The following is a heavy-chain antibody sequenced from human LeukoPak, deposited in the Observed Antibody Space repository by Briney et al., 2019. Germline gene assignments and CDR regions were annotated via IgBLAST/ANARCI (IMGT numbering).Heavy chain of an antibody. J-gene: IGHJ4*02. V-gene: IGHV1-46*01. CDR1: GYTFTSYY. D-gene: IGHD1-26*01. CDR3: AREWSESGDY. CDR2: INPSVGST. Sequence: ASVKDSCKASGYTFTSYYMHWVRQAPGQGLKWMGIINPSVGSTSYAHKFHGRVTMTRDTSTSTVYMELRSLRTEGTAVYYRAREWSESGDYRGPGTLVNVSS.